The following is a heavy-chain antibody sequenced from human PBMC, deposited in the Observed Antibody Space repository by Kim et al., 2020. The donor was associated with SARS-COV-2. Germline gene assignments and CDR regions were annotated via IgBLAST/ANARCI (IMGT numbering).Heavy chain of an antibody. Sequence: GGSLRLSCAASGFTFSSYDMHWIRQAPGKGLEWVAFIWNDGSNKYYADSVKGRFTISRDNSKNTLYLQMNSLRAEDTAVYYCAREDIVVVPAIDYWGQGTLDTVSS. CDR3: AREDIVVVPAIDY. V-gene: IGHV3-33*01. CDR1: GFTFSSYD. J-gene: IGHJ4*02. D-gene: IGHD2-2*01. CDR2: IWNDGSNK.